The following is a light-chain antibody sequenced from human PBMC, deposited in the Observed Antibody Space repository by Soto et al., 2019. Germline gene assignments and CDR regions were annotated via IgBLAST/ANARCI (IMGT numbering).Light chain of an antibody. Sequence: QSALTQPASVSGSPGQSITISCTGTSSDVCCYNYVSWYQQHPGKAPKLMIYDVSNRPSGVSNRFSGSKSGNTASRTISGVQAEDEAEYYCSSYTSSSPHVVFGGGTKVIVL. CDR2: DVS. J-gene: IGLJ2*01. CDR1: SSDVCCYNY. CDR3: SSYTSSSPHVV. V-gene: IGLV2-14*01.